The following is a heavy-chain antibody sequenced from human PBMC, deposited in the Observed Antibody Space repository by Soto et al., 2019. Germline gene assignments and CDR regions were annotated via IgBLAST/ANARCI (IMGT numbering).Heavy chain of an antibody. CDR3: ARHRARNWFDP. CDR2: IYYSGST. Sequence: KTSETLSLTCIVSGGSISSSSYYWGWIRQPPGKGLEWIGSIYYSGSTYYNPSLKSRVTISVDTSKNQFSLKLSSVTAADTAVFYCARHRARNWFDPCGQGTLVTVSS. V-gene: IGHV4-39*01. J-gene: IGHJ5*02. CDR1: GGSISSSSYY. D-gene: IGHD6-6*01.